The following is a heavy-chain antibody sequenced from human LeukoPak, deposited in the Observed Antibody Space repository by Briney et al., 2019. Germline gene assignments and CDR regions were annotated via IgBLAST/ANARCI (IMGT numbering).Heavy chain of an antibody. V-gene: IGHV4-59*12. CDR1: GGSISSYY. J-gene: IGHJ4*02. D-gene: IGHD2-8*01. CDR2: IYYSGST. Sequence: SETLSLTCTVSGGSISSYYWSWIRQPPGKGLEWIGYIYYSGSTNYNPSLKSRVTISVDASKNQFSLKLSSVTAADTAVYYCARVNLPGYCTYDVCPGGGVPFDYWGQGTLVTVSS. CDR3: ARVNLPGYCTYDVCPGGGVPFDY.